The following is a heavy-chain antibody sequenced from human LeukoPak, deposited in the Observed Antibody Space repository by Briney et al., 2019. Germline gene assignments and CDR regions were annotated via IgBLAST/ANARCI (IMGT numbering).Heavy chain of an antibody. J-gene: IGHJ4*02. CDR2: IKQDETEK. D-gene: IGHD4-17*01. V-gene: IGHV3-7*03. CDR1: GFTFSNFW. CDR3: VRGLYGY. Sequence: PGGSLRLSCTASGFTFSNFWMGWVRQAPGKGLEWVANIKQDETEKFYLGSVKGRFTISRDNAKNSLYLQMNSLRVEDTAVYYCVRGLYGYWGQGTLVTVSS.